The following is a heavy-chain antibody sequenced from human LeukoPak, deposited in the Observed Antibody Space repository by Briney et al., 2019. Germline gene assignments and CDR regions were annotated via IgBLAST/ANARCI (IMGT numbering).Heavy chain of an antibody. CDR3: ARSHIVVVTAKFDP. CDR1: GYSISSGYY. Sequence: SETLSLTCTVSGYSISSGYYWGWIRQPPGKGLEWIGSIYHSGSTYYNPSLKSRVTISVDTSKNQFSLKLGSVTAADTAVYYCARSHIVVVTAKFDPWGQGTLVTVSS. J-gene: IGHJ5*02. CDR2: IYHSGST. V-gene: IGHV4-38-2*02. D-gene: IGHD2-21*02.